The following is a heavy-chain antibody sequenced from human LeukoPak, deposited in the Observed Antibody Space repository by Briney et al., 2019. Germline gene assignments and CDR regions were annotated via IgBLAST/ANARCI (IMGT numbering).Heavy chain of an antibody. CDR2: IIPLLGTR. J-gene: IGHJ3*02. CDR1: GGTFSNYA. Sequence: SVKVSCKASGGTFSNYAISWVRQAPGQGLEWMGGIIPLLGTRNYAQKFQDRVTITADESTNTAYMELSSLRSEDTAVYYCARDSVGDIIIHGIDIWGQGTMVIVSS. V-gene: IGHV1-69*13. CDR3: ARDSVGDIIIHGIDI. D-gene: IGHD3-3*01.